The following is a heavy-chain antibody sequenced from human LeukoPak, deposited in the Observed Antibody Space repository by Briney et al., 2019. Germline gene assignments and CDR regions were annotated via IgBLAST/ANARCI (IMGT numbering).Heavy chain of an antibody. CDR1: GASINSHY. CDR3: ARALNPLPGTYYFDY. CDR2: IYISGST. V-gene: IGHV4-4*07. Sequence: SETLSLTCTVSGASINSHYWSWIRQPAGKGLEWIGRIYISGSTNYNSSLQSRVTMSGDTSKNQSSLKLSSVTAADTAVYYCARALNPLPGTYYFDYWGQGTLVTASA. D-gene: IGHD2-15*01. J-gene: IGHJ4*02.